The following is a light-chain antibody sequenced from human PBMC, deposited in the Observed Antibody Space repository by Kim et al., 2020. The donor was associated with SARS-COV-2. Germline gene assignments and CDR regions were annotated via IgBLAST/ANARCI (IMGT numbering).Light chain of an antibody. CDR1: QSVSSSY. V-gene: IGKV3-20*01. Sequence: PGERVTLSCRASQSVSSSYLTWYQQKPGQAPRLLIYGASTRATSIPDRFSGSGSGTDFTLTISRLEPEDFAVYYCQQYGSSTYTFGQGTKLEI. J-gene: IGKJ2*01. CDR2: GAS. CDR3: QQYGSSTYT.